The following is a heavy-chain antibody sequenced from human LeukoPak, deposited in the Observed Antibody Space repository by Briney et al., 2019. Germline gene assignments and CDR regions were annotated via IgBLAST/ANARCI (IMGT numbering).Heavy chain of an antibody. V-gene: IGHV3-23*01. CDR2: ISGSGGST. J-gene: IGHJ4*02. D-gene: IGHD3-16*02. CDR1: GFTFSSYA. Sequence: GGSLRLSCAASGFTFSSYAMSWVRQAPGKGLEWVSAISGSGGSTYYADSVKGRFTISRDNAKNSLYLQMNSLRAEDTAVYYCARVRRDWGSYRYSDYWGQGTLVTVSS. CDR3: ARVRRDWGSYRYSDY.